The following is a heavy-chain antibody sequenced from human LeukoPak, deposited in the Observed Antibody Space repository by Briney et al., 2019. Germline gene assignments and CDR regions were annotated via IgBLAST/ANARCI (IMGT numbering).Heavy chain of an antibody. CDR1: GGTFSSYT. V-gene: IGHV1-69*04. D-gene: IGHD2-2*01. Sequence: GSSVKVSCKASGGTFSSYTISWVRQAPGHGLEWMGRVIPILGIANYAQKFQGRVTITADKSTSTAYMELSSLRSEDTAVYYCARDLPPDRYCSSTSCYGAFDIWGQGTMVTVSS. CDR2: VIPILGIA. J-gene: IGHJ3*02. CDR3: ARDLPPDRYCSSTSCYGAFDI.